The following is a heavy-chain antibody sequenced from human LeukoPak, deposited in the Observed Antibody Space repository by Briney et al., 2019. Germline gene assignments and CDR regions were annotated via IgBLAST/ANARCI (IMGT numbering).Heavy chain of an antibody. CDR1: GYTFTSYY. D-gene: IGHD3-10*01. Sequence: ASVKVSCKTSGYTFTSYYMHWVRQAPGQGLEWMGLINPSGGSTSYAQKFQGRVTMTRDTSTSTVYMELSSLRSEDTAVYYCARELLWFGESYYYYGMDVWGQGTTVTVSS. J-gene: IGHJ6*02. CDR2: INPSGGST. CDR3: ARELLWFGESYYYYGMDV. V-gene: IGHV1-46*01.